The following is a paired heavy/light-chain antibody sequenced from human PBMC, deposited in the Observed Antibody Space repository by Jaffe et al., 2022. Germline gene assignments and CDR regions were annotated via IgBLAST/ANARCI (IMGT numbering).Light chain of an antibody. J-gene: IGKJ2*01. V-gene: IGKV1-33*01. Sequence: DIQMTQSPSSLSASVGDRVTITCQASQDISNYLNWYQQKPGKAPKLLIYDASNLETGVPSRFSGSGSGTDFTFTISSLQPEDIATYYCQQYDNLPTFGQGTKLEIK. CDR3: QQYDNLPT. CDR1: QDISNY. CDR2: DAS.
Heavy chain of an antibody. V-gene: IGHV3-48*03. D-gene: IGHD6-13*01. J-gene: IGHJ3*02. CDR2: ISSSGSTI. Sequence: EVQLVESGGGLVQPGGSLRLSCAASGFTFSSYEMNWVRQAPGKGLEWVSYISSSGSTIYYADSVKGRFTISRDNAKNSLYLQMNSLRAEDTAVYYCAREKKVAGGMAAAGTPFDIWGQGTMVTVSS. CDR1: GFTFSSYE. CDR3: AREKKVAGGMAAAGTPFDI.